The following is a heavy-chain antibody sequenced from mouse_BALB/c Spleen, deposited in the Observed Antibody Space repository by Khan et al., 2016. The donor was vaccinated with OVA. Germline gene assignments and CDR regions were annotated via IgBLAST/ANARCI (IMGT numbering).Heavy chain of an antibody. CDR2: IWSGGST. D-gene: IGHD2-2*01. CDR3: ARNGYDYAVDY. V-gene: IGHV2-2*02. J-gene: IGHJ4*01. Sequence: QVQLKESGPGLVQPSQSLSITCTVSGFSLTSYGVHWVRQSPGKGLEWLGVIWSGGSTDYNAAFISRLSISKDNSKSQVFFKMNSLQANDTAIYYWARNGYDYAVDYWGQGTSVTVSS. CDR1: GFSLTSYG.